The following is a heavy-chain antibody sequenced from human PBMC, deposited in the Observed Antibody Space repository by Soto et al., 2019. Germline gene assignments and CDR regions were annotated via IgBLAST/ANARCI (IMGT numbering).Heavy chain of an antibody. V-gene: IGHV5-51*01. CDR1: GYSFTSYW. J-gene: IGHJ6*02. CDR3: ARSELLRGYYYYGMDV. Sequence: PGESLKISCKGSGYSFTSYWIGWVRQMPGKGLEWMGIIYPGDSDTRYSPSFQGQVTISADKSISTAYLQWSSLKASDTAMYYCARSELLRGYYYYGMDVWGQGTTVTVSS. D-gene: IGHD2-21*01. CDR2: IYPGDSDT.